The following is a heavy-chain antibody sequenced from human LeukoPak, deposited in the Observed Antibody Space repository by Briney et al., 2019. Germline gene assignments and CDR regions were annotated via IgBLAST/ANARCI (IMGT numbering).Heavy chain of an antibody. D-gene: IGHD2-2*01. CDR3: ARLVGYCSSTSCQHDY. V-gene: IGHV1-18*04. CDR1: GYTFTSYG. J-gene: IGHJ4*02. CDR2: ISAYNGNT. Sequence: ASVKVSCKASGYTFTSYGISWVRQAPGQRLEWMGWISAYNGNTNYAQKLQGRVTMTTDTSTSTAYMELRSLRSDDTAVYYCARLVGYCSSTSCQHDYWGQGTLVTVSS.